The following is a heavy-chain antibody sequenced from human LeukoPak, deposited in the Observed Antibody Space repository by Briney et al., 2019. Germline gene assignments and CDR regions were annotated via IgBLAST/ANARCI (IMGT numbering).Heavy chain of an antibody. V-gene: IGHV4-59*01. CDR2: IYYSGST. Sequence: SETLSLTCTVSGGSISSYYWSWIRQPPGKGLEWIGYIYYSGSTNYNPSLKSRVTISVDTSKNQFSLKLGSVTAADTAVYYCARVETRDGYNYGYFDYWGQGTLVTVSS. CDR1: GGSISSYY. J-gene: IGHJ4*02. CDR3: ARVETRDGYNYGYFDY. D-gene: IGHD5-24*01.